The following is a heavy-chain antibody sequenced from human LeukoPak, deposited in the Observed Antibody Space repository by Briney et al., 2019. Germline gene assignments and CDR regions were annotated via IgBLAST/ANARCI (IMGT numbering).Heavy chain of an antibody. CDR1: GFTFSSYS. V-gene: IGHV3-21*01. Sequence: GGSLRLSCAASGFTFSSYSMNWVRQAPGKGLEWVSSISSSSTYIYYADSVKGRFTISGDNAKNSLYLQMNSLRAEDTAVYYCARDLGIAVAVCNWFDPWGQGALVTVSS. J-gene: IGHJ5*02. D-gene: IGHD6-19*01. CDR2: ISSSSTYI. CDR3: ARDLGIAVAVCNWFDP.